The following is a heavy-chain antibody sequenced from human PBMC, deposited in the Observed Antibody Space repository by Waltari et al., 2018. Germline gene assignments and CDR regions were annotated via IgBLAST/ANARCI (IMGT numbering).Heavy chain of an antibody. Sequence: QLQLQESGPGLVKPSETLSLTCSVSGGSISSNSFFWGWIRQPPGKGLEWIGNIYYAGISVYNPSLQSRVTMSVGTSEDHFSLRLTSVTAADTAIYYCARGPAVSAYDSCWYTDWGQGTLVTVSS. D-gene: IGHD6-13*01. CDR3: ARGPAVSAYDSCWYTD. J-gene: IGHJ4*02. CDR1: GGSISSNSFF. CDR2: IYYAGIS. V-gene: IGHV4-39*07.